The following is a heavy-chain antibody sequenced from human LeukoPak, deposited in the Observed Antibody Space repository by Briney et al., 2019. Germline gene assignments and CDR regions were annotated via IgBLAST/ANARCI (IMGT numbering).Heavy chain of an antibody. CDR1: GFPFSSYP. D-gene: IGHD2-2*01. Sequence: GGSLRLSCAVSGFPFSSYPISWVRQPPGKGLEWVSAITASGDSTYSADSVKGRFTISRDNSKNTLYLQMNSLRAEDTAVYYCAKSSGYCSSTSCYPPDYWGQGTLVTVSS. CDR2: ITASGDST. V-gene: IGHV3-23*01. J-gene: IGHJ4*02. CDR3: AKSSGYCSSTSCYPPDY.